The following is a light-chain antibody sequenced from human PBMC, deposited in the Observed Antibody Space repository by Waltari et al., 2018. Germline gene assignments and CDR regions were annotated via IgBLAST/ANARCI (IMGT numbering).Light chain of an antibody. V-gene: IGKV3-20*01. J-gene: IGKJ2*01. CDR2: DAS. CDR1: QSVSSY. CDR3: QQYGSSPRRT. Sequence: EIVLTQSPATLSLSPGERATLSCRASQSVSSYLAWYQQKPGQAPRLLIYDASNRATGIPARFSGSGSGTDFTLTINRLEPEDFAVYYCQQYGSSPRRTFGQGTKLEIK.